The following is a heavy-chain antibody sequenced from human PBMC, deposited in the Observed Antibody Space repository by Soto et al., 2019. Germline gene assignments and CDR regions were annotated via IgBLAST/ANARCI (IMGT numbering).Heavy chain of an antibody. CDR3: ARDDRSLIPAALVH. CDR1: GFTFSDYH. D-gene: IGHD2-2*01. CDR2: INSITSAI. J-gene: IGHJ5*02. Sequence: LRLSCAVSGFTFSDYHMSWIRQAPGKGLECISYINSITSAIYYADSVKGRFTVSRDKAKNLVYLQMSSLRADDTAVYYCARDDRSLIPAALVHWGQGTLVTVSS. V-gene: IGHV3-11*01.